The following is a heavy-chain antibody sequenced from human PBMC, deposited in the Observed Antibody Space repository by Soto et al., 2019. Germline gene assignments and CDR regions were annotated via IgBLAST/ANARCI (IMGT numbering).Heavy chain of an antibody. Sequence: SETLSLTCTVSGDSVTSVSDYWSWIRQPPGKGLEWIGYIYYSGSADYNPSLGSRVTISIDTSKNQFSLKLTSVTAADTAVYYCARGVGFGYYYYHMDLWGQGTTVTVS. D-gene: IGHD3-10*01. V-gene: IGHV4-61*01. J-gene: IGHJ6*02. CDR1: GDSVTSVSDY. CDR2: IYYSGSA. CDR3: ARGVGFGYYYYHMDL.